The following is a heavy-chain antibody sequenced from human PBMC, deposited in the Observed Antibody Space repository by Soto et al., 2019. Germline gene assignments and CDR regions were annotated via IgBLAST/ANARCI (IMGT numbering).Heavy chain of an antibody. CDR1: GLSVGTNY. V-gene: IGHV3-66*01. Sequence: EMQLVETGGGLVQPGGSLRLSCVASGLSVGTNYMTWVRQAPGKGLEWVSALYSGGSTYYAASVRGRFTISRDNYKNTVSIKMNSLSAEDTAVYYCARDDYYGSGPSDPWGQGTLVTVST. CDR3: ARDDYYGSGPSDP. D-gene: IGHD3-10*01. J-gene: IGHJ5*02. CDR2: LYSGGST.